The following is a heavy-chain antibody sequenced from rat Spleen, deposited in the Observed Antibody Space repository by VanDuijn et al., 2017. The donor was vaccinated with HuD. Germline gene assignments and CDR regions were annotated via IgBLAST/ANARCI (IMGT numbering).Heavy chain of an antibody. Sequence: EVQLEESGGGLVQPGRSLKLSCVASGFTFNKYWMSWIRQAPGKGLEWVASITDTGGIIYYPDSVKGRFTVSRDNAQHTLYLQMDSLRSEDTATYYCARSVFDYWGQGVVVTVSS. J-gene: IGHJ2*01. CDR3: ARSVFDY. CDR2: ITDTGGII. CDR1: GFTFNKYW. V-gene: IGHV5-31*01.